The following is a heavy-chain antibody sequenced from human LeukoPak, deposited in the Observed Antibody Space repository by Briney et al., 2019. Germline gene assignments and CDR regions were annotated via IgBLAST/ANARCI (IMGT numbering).Heavy chain of an antibody. Sequence: PGGSLRLSCTASGFTFSSYAMNWVRQAPGKGLEWVSGIGAGGTFTYYEDSVKGRFTISRDNSRNTLYLQMNSLRADDTAVYYCAKDPDYTTSGYYFDYWGQGTLVTVSS. V-gene: IGHV3-23*01. CDR3: AKDPDYTTSGYYFDY. J-gene: IGHJ4*02. D-gene: IGHD4-11*01. CDR2: IGAGGTFT. CDR1: GFTFSSYA.